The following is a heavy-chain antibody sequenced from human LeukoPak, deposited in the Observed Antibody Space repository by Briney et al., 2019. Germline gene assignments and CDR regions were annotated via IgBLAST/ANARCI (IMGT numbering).Heavy chain of an antibody. CDR1: GLTFSNYA. CDR2: ISVNGRTV. V-gene: IGHV3-23*01. J-gene: IGHJ5*02. Sequence: GSLRLSCAAPGLTFSNYAMTWVRQAPGKGLEWVSSISVNGRTVVYTDSVKGRLTTSRDNSKNILYLHINSLRAEDTALYYCTRDPNGDYIGAFDPWGQGTLVTVSS. CDR3: TRDPNGDYIGAFDP. D-gene: IGHD4-17*01.